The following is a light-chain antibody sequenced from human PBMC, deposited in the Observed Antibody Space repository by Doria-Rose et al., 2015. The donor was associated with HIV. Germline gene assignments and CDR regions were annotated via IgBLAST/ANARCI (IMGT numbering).Light chain of an antibody. J-gene: IGKJ1*01. CDR1: QSFSSTY. V-gene: IGKV3-20*01. Sequence: TQSPGTLSLSPGERATLSCRASQSFSSTYLAWYQQKPGQAPSLLIYDGSTSATDFQDRFSASGSGTDFTHTIIRLEPEDGALYYCHQYASSRMFGQGTKVEIK. CDR3: HQYASSRM. CDR2: DGS.